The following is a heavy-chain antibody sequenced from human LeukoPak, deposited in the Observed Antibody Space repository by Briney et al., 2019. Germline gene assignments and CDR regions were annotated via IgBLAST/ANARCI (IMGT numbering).Heavy chain of an antibody. CDR1: GYTFTGYY. Sequence: ASVKVSCKASGYTFTGYYMHWVRQAPGQGLEWMGWINPNSGGTNYAQKFQGRVTMTRDTSISTAYMELSRLRSDDTAVYYCASRTADYGSGSHYGYWGQGTLVTVSS. J-gene: IGHJ4*02. CDR3: ASRTADYGSGSHYGY. CDR2: INPNSGGT. V-gene: IGHV1-2*02. D-gene: IGHD3-10*01.